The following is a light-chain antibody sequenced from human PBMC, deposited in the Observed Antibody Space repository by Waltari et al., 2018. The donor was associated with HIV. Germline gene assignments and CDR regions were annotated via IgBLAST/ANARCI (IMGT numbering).Light chain of an antibody. CDR3: SSYAGSNKLV. V-gene: IGLV2-8*01. CDR2: EVT. Sequence: QSALTQPPSASGSPGQSVTISCTGTSSYVGGYNYVSWYHQHPGNAPKLIIYEVTERPSGVPDRFSGSKSGNTASLTVSGLQAEEEADYYCSSYAGSNKLVFGGGTKLTVV. J-gene: IGLJ2*01. CDR1: SSYVGGYNY.